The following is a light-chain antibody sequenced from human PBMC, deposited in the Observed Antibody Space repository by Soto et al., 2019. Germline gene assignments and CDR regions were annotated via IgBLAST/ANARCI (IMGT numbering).Light chain of an antibody. V-gene: IGKV3-11*01. Sequence: EIVLTQSPATLSLSPGERATLSCRASQSISSYLAWLQQKPGQAPRLLIDDAPNRATGIPVRFSGSGSGTDFTLTISSLEPEDFATYYCQQYMSYSFGQGTKVDIK. CDR3: QQYMSYS. CDR1: QSISSY. CDR2: DAP. J-gene: IGKJ1*01.